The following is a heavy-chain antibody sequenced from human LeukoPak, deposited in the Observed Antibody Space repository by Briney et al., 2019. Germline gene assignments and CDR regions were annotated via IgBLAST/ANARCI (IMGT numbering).Heavy chain of an antibody. CDR2: VTNSGSYT. V-gene: IGHV3-11*05. CDR3: AKGHRLCSSGNCNSQVDS. Sequence: GGSLRLSCAASGFTFSDYYMSWIRQAPGEGLQWVSYVTNSGSYTNYADSVKGRFTISRDNAKASLYLQMNSLRADDTAAYYCAKGHRLCSSGNCNSQVDSWGHGTLVIVPS. CDR1: GFTFSDYY. D-gene: IGHD2-15*01. J-gene: IGHJ5*01.